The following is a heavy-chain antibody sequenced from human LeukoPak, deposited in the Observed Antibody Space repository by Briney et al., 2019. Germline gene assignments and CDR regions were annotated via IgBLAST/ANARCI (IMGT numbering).Heavy chain of an antibody. D-gene: IGHD4/OR15-4a*01. CDR2: ISGSGGST. Sequence: GGSLRLSCAASGFTFSRYDMSWVRQTPGKGLEWVSAISGSGGSTYYADSVKGRFTISRDNSKNRVYLQMNSLRAEDTAVYYCARELLNTLPLSYSMDVWGKGATVIVSS. V-gene: IGHV3-23*01. J-gene: IGHJ6*03. CDR3: ARELLNTLPLSYSMDV. CDR1: GFTFSRYD.